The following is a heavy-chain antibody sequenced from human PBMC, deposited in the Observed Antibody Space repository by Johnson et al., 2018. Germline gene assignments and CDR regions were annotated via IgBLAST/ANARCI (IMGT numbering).Heavy chain of an antibody. CDR3: TTFHDYHGYRGDW. D-gene: IGHD5-24*01. Sequence: QVQLLESGPGLVKPSETLSFTCTVSGVSISSYYWSWVRQPAGKGLEWLGRVYSGGATNYNPSLKSRVTMSVDTSKKQVSLKLISVTAADPGVYYCTTFHDYHGYRGDWWGQGTLVTVSS. J-gene: IGHJ4*02. V-gene: IGHV4-4*07. CDR1: GVSISSYY. CDR2: VYSGGAT.